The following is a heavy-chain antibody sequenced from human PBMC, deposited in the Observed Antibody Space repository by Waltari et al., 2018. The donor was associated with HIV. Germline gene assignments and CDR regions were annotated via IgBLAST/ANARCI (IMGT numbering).Heavy chain of an antibody. V-gene: IGHV4-39*07. J-gene: IGHJ6*02. CDR3: ARGGRYSNSLGGGYYYGMDV. D-gene: IGHD4-4*01. Sequence: QLQLQESGPGLVKPSETLSLTCTVSGGSISSSSYYWGWIRQPPGKGLEWIGSIYYSGSTYYNPSLKSRVTISVDTSKNQFSLKLSSVTAADTAVYYCARGGRYSNSLGGGYYYGMDVWGQGTTVTVSS. CDR2: IYYSGST. CDR1: GGSISSSSYY.